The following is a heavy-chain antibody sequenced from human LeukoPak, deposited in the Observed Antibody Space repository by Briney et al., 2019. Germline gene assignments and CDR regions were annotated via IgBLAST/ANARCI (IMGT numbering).Heavy chain of an antibody. CDR2: IYYSGST. CDR3: ARIPGWKQWSFYFDY. Sequence: SETLSLTCTVSGGSISSSSYYWGWIRQPPGKGLEWIGSIYYSGSTYYNPSLKSRVTISVDTSKNNFSLRLGSVTAADTAVYYCARIPGWKQWSFYFDYWGQGSLVTVSS. CDR1: GGSISSSSYY. V-gene: IGHV4-39*07. J-gene: IGHJ4*02. D-gene: IGHD6-19*01.